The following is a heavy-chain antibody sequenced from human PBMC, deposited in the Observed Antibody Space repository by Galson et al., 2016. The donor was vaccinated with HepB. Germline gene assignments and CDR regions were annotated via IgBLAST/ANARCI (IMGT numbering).Heavy chain of an antibody. V-gene: IGHV4-59*04. D-gene: IGHD3-3*01. Sequence: TLSLTCTVSGGSVNRYCWNWIRQPPGQGLEWIGNIYYSGSTYYKSSLQSRVTISVDTSKDQFSLKLSSVTAADTAVYFCARGASSDFWSGYSRLSFDYWGQGILLTVSS. CDR1: GGSVNRYC. CDR3: ARGASSDFWSGYSRLSFDY. CDR2: IYYSGST. J-gene: IGHJ4*02.